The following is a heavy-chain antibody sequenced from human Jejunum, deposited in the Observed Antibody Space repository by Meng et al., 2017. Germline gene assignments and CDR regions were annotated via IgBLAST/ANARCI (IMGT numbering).Heavy chain of an antibody. J-gene: IGHJ4*02. CDR3: VRDGPNYFDQ. V-gene: IGHV3-74*01. CDR1: GFTSSNYW. CDR2: INSDGTGT. Sequence: GESLKISCAASGFTSSNYWMYWVRQGTGKSLVWLSHINSDGTGTSYAESVRGRFTISRDNAKNTLYLQMNSLTVEDTAVYYCVRDGPNYFDQWGQGTLVTVSS.